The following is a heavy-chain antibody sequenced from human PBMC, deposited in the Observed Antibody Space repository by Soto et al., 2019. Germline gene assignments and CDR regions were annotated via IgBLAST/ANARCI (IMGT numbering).Heavy chain of an antibody. CDR2: IKSKTDGGIT. J-gene: IGHJ4*02. V-gene: IGHV3-15*07. CDR3: AADRCLNGVCYLGWW. D-gene: IGHD2-8*01. CDR1: GVTFSNAW. Sequence: EVQLVESGGGLVKPGGSLRLSCAASGVTFSNAWMNWVRQAPGKGLEWVGRIKSKTDGGITDYAAPVKGRFTISRDDSKNTLYLQMNSLETEDTAVYYCAADRCLNGVCYLGWWWGRASLVTVSS.